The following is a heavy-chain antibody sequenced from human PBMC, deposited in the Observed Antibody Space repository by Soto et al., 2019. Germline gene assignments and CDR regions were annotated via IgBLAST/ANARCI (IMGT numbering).Heavy chain of an antibody. Sequence: SVKVSFKASGGTFSSYAISWVRQAPGQGLEWMGGIIPIFGTANYAQKFQGRVTITADESTSTAYMELSSMRSEDTAVYYCAREPYYYDSSGYYYVPYYFDYWGQGTLVTVSS. CDR3: AREPYYYDSSGYYYVPYYFDY. V-gene: IGHV1-69*13. CDR1: GGTFSSYA. CDR2: IIPIFGTA. D-gene: IGHD3-22*01. J-gene: IGHJ4*02.